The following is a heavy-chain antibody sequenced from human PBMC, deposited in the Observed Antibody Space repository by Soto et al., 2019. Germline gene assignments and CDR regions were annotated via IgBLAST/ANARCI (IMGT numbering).Heavy chain of an antibody. CDR2: IWYDGSNK. CDR1: GFTFSSYG. J-gene: IGHJ3*02. D-gene: IGHD5-18*01. CDR3: ARERAIQLWFPDAFAI. Sequence: QVQLVESGGGVVQPGRSLRLSCAASGFTFSSYGMHWVRQAPGKGLEWVAVIWYDGSNKYYADSVKGRFTISRDNSKNTLYLQMNSLRADATAVYYCARERAIQLWFPDAFAIWGQGTMVTVSS. V-gene: IGHV3-33*01.